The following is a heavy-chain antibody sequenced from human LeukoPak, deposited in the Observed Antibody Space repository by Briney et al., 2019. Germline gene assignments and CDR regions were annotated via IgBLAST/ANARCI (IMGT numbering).Heavy chain of an antibody. CDR1: GYIFTAYY. CDR2: INPNSGGT. J-gene: IGHJ2*01. V-gene: IGHV1-2*02. D-gene: IGHD3-10*01. Sequence: ASVKVPCKASGYIFTAYYVHGVRQAPGQGLEWMGWINPNSGGTNYAQNFQGRVTMTTDTSVNTAYMELSSLQPDDAAVYWCARVLLGQGANWYCDLWGPGTLLGVSS. CDR3: ARVLLGQGANWYCDL.